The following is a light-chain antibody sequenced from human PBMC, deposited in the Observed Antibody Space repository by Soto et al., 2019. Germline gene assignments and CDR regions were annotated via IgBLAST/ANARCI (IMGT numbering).Light chain of an antibody. V-gene: IGLV2-8*01. CDR3: NSYAGSNNWV. J-gene: IGLJ3*02. CDR2: EVS. CDR1: SSDVGSYNY. Sequence: QSALTQPASVSGSPGQSITISGTGTSSDVGSYNYVSWFQQHPGKAPKLMIYEVSKRPSGVPDRFSGSKSGNTASLTVSGLQAEDEADYYCNSYAGSNNWVFGGGTKLTVL.